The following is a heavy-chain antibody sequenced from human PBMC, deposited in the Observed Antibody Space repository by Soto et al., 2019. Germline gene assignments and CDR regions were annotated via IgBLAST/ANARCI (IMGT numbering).Heavy chain of an antibody. CDR2: IIPIFGTA. J-gene: IGHJ6*02. Sequence: ASVKVSCKASGGTFSSYAISWVRQAPGQGLEWMGGIIPIFGTANYAQKFQGRVTITADESTSTAYMELSSLRSEDTAVYYCARDLEQQLVRYYYGMDVWGQGTTVTVSS. CDR1: GGTFSSYA. D-gene: IGHD6-13*01. V-gene: IGHV1-69*13. CDR3: ARDLEQQLVRYYYGMDV.